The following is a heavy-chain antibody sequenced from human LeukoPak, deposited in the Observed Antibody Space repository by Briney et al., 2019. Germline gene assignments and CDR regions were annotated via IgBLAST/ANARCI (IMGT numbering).Heavy chain of an antibody. D-gene: IGHD2-2*01. CDR3: AKLGYQLLSYFDY. V-gene: IGHV3-23*01. J-gene: IGHJ4*02. Sequence: GGSLRPSCAASGFTFSSYAMSWVRQAPGKGLEWVSAISGSGGSTYYADSVKGRFTISRDNSKNTLYLQMNSLRAEDTAVYYCAKLGYQLLSYFDYWGQGTLVTVSS. CDR2: ISGSGGST. CDR1: GFTFSSYA.